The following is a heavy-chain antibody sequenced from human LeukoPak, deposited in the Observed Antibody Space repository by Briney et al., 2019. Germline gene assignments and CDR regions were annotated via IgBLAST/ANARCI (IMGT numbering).Heavy chain of an antibody. J-gene: IGHJ4*02. CDR1: SGSVSSISHD. V-gene: IGHV4-61*01. Sequence: ASETLSLICSGSSGSVSSISHDWTWIRQPLGKGLEWIGYIYYTGRTNYNPSLKSRVRITVDTSKNQFSLKPSSATAADTAVYYCATVEMATIFLDSWGQGTLVSVSS. CDR2: IYYTGRT. D-gene: IGHD5-24*01. CDR3: ATVEMATIFLDS.